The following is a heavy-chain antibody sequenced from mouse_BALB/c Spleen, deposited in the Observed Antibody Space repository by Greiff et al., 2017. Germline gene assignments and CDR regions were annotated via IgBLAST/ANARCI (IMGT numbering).Heavy chain of an antibody. Sequence: EVQLVESGGGLVQPKGSLKLSCAASGFTFNTYAMNWVRQAPGKGLEWVARIRSKSNNYATYYADSVKDRFTISRDDSQSMLYLQMNNLKTEDTAMYYCVRLEYGRFAYWGQGTLVTVSA. V-gene: IGHV10-1*02. CDR3: VRLEYGRFAY. CDR1: GFTFNTYA. CDR2: IRSKSNNYAT. D-gene: IGHD2-10*02. J-gene: IGHJ3*01.